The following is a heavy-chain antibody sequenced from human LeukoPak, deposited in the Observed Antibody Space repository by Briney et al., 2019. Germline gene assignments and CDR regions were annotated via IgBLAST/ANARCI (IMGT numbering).Heavy chain of an antibody. CDR2: ISGSGGST. V-gene: IGHV3-23*01. Sequence: GGSLRLSCAASGFPFSSYSMNWVRQAPGKGLEWVPAISGSGGSTYYADSVKGRFTISRDNSKNTLYLQMNSLRAEDTAVYYCAKNWGIAARPSWFDPWGQGTLVTVSS. CDR3: AKNWGIAARPSWFDP. CDR1: GFPFSSYS. D-gene: IGHD6-6*01. J-gene: IGHJ5*02.